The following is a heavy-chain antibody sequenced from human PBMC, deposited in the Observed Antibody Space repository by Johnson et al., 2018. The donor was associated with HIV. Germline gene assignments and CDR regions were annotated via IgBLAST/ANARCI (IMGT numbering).Heavy chain of an antibody. Sequence: VQLVESGGSLVQPGGSLRLSCAASGFTISNYWMSWVRQAPGKGLEWVANINQDGSIKYYVDSVQGRFTVSRDNSKNTLYLQMNSLRAEDTAVYYCAKESETYGGNIGFEHPFDIWGQGTMVTVSS. CDR2: INQDGSIK. D-gene: IGHD4-23*01. J-gene: IGHJ3*02. CDR1: GFTISNYW. CDR3: AKESETYGGNIGFEHPFDI. V-gene: IGHV3-7*01.